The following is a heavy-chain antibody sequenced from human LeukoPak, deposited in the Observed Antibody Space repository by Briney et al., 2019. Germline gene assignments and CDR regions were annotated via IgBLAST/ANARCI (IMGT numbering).Heavy chain of an antibody. J-gene: IGHJ6*02. CDR3: AQFPTVAMVYGINV. Sequence: PSETLTLTCTVSGGSISRYHWSWTRQPPGKGLEWIGCIYYSGSTNYNPSLKSRVSISADTSKNQFSLKLSSVTAADTAVYYCAQFPTVAMVYGINVWGQGTTVTVSS. CDR1: GGSISRYH. CDR2: IYYSGST. D-gene: IGHD4-11*01. V-gene: IGHV4-59*08.